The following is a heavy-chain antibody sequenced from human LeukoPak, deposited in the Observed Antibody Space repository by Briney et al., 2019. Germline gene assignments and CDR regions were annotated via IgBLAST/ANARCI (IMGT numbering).Heavy chain of an antibody. Sequence: GSLRLSCAASGFNFSLYAMSWIRQPPGKGLEWIGEINHSGSTNYNPSLKSRVTISVDTSKNQFSLKLNSVTAADTAVYYCARGVDYYGSGSYIDYWGQGTLVTVSS. D-gene: IGHD3-10*01. J-gene: IGHJ4*02. CDR1: GFNFSLYA. V-gene: IGHV4-34*01. CDR2: INHSGST. CDR3: ARGVDYYGSGSYIDY.